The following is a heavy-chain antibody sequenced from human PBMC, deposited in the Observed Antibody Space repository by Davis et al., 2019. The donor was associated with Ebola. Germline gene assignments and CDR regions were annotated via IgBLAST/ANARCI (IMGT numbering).Heavy chain of an antibody. Sequence: ASAKVSCKASGYTFISYYMHWVRQAPGQGLEWMGIINPSGGSTSYAQKFQGRVTMTRDTSTSTVYMELSSLRSEDTAVYYCARTYYYGSGSYYKYYYGMDVWGQGTTVTVSS. CDR3: ARTYYYGSGSYYKYYYGMDV. J-gene: IGHJ6*02. CDR2: INPSGGST. D-gene: IGHD3-10*01. CDR1: GYTFISYY. V-gene: IGHV1-46*01.